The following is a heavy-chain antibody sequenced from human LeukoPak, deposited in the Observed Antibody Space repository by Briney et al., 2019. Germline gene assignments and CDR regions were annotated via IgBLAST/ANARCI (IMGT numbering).Heavy chain of an antibody. CDR1: GFTFSSYW. Sequence: GGSLRLSCAASGFTFSSYWMTWVRQAPGKGLEWVANIKQDGNAKFYVDSVKGRFTISRDNAKNSLYLQINSLRAEDTAMYYCARVNPDYGDNHFDYWGQGSLVTVSS. D-gene: IGHD4-17*01. CDR3: ARVNPDYGDNHFDY. V-gene: IGHV3-7*01. CDR2: IKQDGNAK. J-gene: IGHJ4*02.